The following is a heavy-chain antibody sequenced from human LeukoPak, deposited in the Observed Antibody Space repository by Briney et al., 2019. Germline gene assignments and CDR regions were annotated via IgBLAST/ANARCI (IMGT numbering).Heavy chain of an antibody. CDR1: GGSFSGYY. CDR3: ARHGCTSSSCHRRYFDY. J-gene: IGHJ4*02. D-gene: IGHD2-2*02. V-gene: IGHV4-34*01. Sequence: SETLSLTCAVYGGSFSGYYWSWIRQPPGKGLEWIGEINHSGSTNYNPSLKSRVTISVDTSKNQFSLKLSSVTAADTAVFYCARHGCTSSSCHRRYFDYWGQGTLVTVSS. CDR2: INHSGST.